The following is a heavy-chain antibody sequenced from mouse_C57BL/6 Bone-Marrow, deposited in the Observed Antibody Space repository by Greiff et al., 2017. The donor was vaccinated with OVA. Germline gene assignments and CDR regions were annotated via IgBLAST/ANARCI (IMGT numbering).Heavy chain of an antibody. J-gene: IGHJ3*01. D-gene: IGHD2-4*01. CDR3: APGVYYDYVPGFAY. CDR1: GFSLTSYG. CDR2: LWRGGST. V-gene: IGHV2-5*01. Sequence: VKLQQSGPGLVQPSQSLSITCTVSGFSLTSYGVHWVRQSPGKGLEWLGVLWRGGSTDYNAAFMSRLSITKDNSKSQVFFKMNSLQADDTAIYYCAPGVYYDYVPGFAYWGQGTLVTVSA.